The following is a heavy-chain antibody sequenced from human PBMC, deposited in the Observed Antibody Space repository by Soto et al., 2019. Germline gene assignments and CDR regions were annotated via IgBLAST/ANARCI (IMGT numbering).Heavy chain of an antibody. CDR1: AGSISSCY. J-gene: IGHJ2*01. D-gene: IGHD3-22*01. CDR2: IYYSGST. Sequence: SQKLPHPYTVSAGSISSCYWRWIRQPPGKGLEWIGYIYYSGSTNYNPSLKSRVTISVDTSKNQFSLKLSSVTAADTAVYYCARDVSFVHRRGYCSQLAFDLWCRFTL. V-gene: IGHV4-59*01. CDR3: ARDVSFVHRRGYCSQLAFDL.